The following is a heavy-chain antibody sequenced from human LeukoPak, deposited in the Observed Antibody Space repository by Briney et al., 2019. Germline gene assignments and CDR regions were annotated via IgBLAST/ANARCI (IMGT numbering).Heavy chain of an antibody. V-gene: IGHV4-59*01. D-gene: IGHD2/OR15-2a*01. CDR1: GGSISTYY. Sequence: SETLSLTCTVSGGSISTYYWSWIRQPPGKGLEWIGYIYYTGSTNYNLSLKSRVTISVDTSKNQFSLILNSVTAADTAVYYCAKGHKENTLDAFDIWGQGTMVTVSS. CDR3: AKGHKENTLDAFDI. CDR2: IYYTGST. J-gene: IGHJ3*02.